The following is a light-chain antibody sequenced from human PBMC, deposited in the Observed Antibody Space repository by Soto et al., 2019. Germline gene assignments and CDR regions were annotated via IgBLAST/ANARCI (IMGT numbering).Light chain of an antibody. CDR3: QQYNSYPWT. CDR2: DAS. J-gene: IGKJ1*01. Sequence: DIQMTQSPSTLSASVGDRVTITCRASQSISSWLAWYQQKPGKAPKLLIYDASSLESGVPSRFSGSGSGTEFTLTISSLQPDDFGTYYCQQYNSYPWTFGQGTKVEIQ. CDR1: QSISSW. V-gene: IGKV1-5*01.